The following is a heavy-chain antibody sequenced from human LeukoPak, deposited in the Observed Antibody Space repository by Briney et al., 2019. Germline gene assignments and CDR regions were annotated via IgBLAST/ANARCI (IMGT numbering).Heavy chain of an antibody. CDR3: ARASPSRGTYYVY. CDR1: GYTFTSYG. Sequence: ASVKVSCKTSGYTFTSYGISWVRQAPGQRLEWMGWISTYNGNTNYAQKLQGRVTMTTDTSTSTAYMELRSLRSDDTAVYYCARASPSRGTYYVYWGQGTLVTVSS. J-gene: IGHJ4*02. D-gene: IGHD3-16*01. V-gene: IGHV1-18*01. CDR2: ISTYNGNT.